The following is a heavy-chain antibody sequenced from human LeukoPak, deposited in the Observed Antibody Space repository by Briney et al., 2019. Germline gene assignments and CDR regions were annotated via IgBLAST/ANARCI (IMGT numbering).Heavy chain of an antibody. D-gene: IGHD2-2*01. CDR2: INTGSSDI. V-gene: IGHV3-21*05. CDR1: GFTFSRYA. Sequence: GGSLRLSCAASGFTFSRYAMNWVRQAPGKGLEWVSYINTGSSDIHYADSVKGRFTISRDNARNTLYLQLSSLRAEDSGFYYCARDTFQPGLIDSWGQGTLVTVSS. CDR3: ARDTFQPGLIDS. J-gene: IGHJ4*02.